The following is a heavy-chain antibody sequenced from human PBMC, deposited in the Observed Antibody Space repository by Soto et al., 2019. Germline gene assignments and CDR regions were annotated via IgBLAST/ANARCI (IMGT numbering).Heavy chain of an antibody. CDR1: GFAFSGSA. CDR2: IRSKGHNYAT. Sequence: XVSLLLSCAASGFAFSGSAMYWVRQASGKGPEWVGRIRSKGHNYATEYAASVKGRFTISRDDSKNTAYLQMNSLQTEDTAVYYCTRDLFSYDYSGILWFDPWGQGTLVTVSS. J-gene: IGHJ5*02. V-gene: IGHV3-73*01. CDR3: TRDLFSYDYSGILWFDP. D-gene: IGHD3-16*01.